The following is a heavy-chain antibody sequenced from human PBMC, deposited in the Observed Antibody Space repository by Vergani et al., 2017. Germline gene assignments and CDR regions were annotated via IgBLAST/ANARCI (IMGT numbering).Heavy chain of an antibody. Sequence: QVQLHESGPGLVKPSETLYIICSVSGVSMQSGSYYWSWIRQTAERRLEWMGRVYPSGTTNYNPALHGGVTIFVDKSKNLLSLRLNSVTAADTAVYYCARGETRTDWFDPWGQGTLVTVSS. D-gene: IGHD3/OR15-3a*01. V-gene: IGHV4-61*02. J-gene: IGHJ5*02. CDR1: GVSMQSGSYY. CDR3: ARGETRTDWFDP. CDR2: VYPSGTT.